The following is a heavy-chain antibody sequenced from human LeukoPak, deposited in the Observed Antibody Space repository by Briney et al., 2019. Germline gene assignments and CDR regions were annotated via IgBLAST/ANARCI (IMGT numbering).Heavy chain of an antibody. CDR1: GGSISSYF. V-gene: IGHV4-4*07. Sequence: SETLSLTCTVSGGSISSYFWSWIRQPAGKGLEWIGRIYASGITNSNPSLKSRVTMSVDTSKNQFSLKLSSVTAADTAVYYCARGKRITIFGVVKNSYYYMDVWGKGTTVTVSS. CDR2: IYASGIT. D-gene: IGHD3-3*01. CDR3: ARGKRITIFGVVKNSYYYMDV. J-gene: IGHJ6*03.